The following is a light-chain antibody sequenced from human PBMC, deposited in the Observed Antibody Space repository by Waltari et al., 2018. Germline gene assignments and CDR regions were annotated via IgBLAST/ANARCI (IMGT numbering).Light chain of an antibody. CDR1: SSDVGGYNS. Sequence: QSALTQPASVSGSPGQSITLSCTGTSSDVGGYNSVSWYQHHPGKAPKVIIYDVSQRPSGVSNRFSGSKSGNTAPLTISGLQPEDEADYFCCSYAGNYIHVLFGGGTKLTVL. CDR3: CSYAGNYIHVL. CDR2: DVS. J-gene: IGLJ2*01. V-gene: IGLV2-23*02.